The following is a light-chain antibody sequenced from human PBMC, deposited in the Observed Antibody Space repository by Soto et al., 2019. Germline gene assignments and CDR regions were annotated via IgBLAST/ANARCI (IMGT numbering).Light chain of an antibody. Sequence: QSALTQPASVSGSPGQSITISCTGTASDVGSYNLVSWYQQYPGKAPKVMIYEISKRPSGVSDRFSGSKTGKTASLTISGLQAEDEADYYCSSYTSINKVFGGGTKLTVL. CDR3: SSYTSINKV. CDR2: EIS. CDR1: ASDVGSYNL. V-gene: IGLV2-14*02. J-gene: IGLJ2*01.